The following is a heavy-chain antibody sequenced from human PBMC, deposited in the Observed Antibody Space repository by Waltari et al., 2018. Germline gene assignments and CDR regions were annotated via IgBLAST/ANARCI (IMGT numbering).Heavy chain of an antibody. J-gene: IGHJ4*02. Sequence: EVQLVESGGGLVKPGGSLRLSCAASGFTFSNAWMSWVRQAPGKGLEWVGRIKSKTDGGTTDYAAPVKGRFTISRDDSKNTLYLQMNSLKTEDTAVYYCTTDHIVVVVAATEGGSDYWGQGTLVTVSS. V-gene: IGHV3-15*01. D-gene: IGHD2-15*01. CDR3: TTDHIVVVVAATEGGSDY. CDR2: IKSKTDGGTT. CDR1: GFTFSNAW.